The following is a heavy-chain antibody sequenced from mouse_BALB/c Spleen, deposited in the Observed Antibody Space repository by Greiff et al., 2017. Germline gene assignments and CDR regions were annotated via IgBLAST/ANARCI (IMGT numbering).Heavy chain of an antibody. CDR2: IWAGGST. CDR3: ARKGVHYAMDY. V-gene: IGHV2-9*02. Sequence: VQLQESGPGLVAPSQSLSITCTVSGFSLTSYGVHWVRQPPGKGLEWLGVIWAGGSTNYNSALMSRLSISKDNSKSQVFLKMNSLQTDDTAMYYCARKGVHYAMDYWGQGTSVTVSS. D-gene: IGHD2-14*01. CDR1: GFSLTSYG. J-gene: IGHJ4*01.